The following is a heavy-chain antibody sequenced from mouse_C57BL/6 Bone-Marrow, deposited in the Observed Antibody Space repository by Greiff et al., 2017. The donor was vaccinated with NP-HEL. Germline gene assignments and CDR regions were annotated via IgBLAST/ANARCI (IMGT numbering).Heavy chain of an antibody. J-gene: IGHJ4*01. D-gene: IGHD1-1*01. CDR3: ARSYYGSILYAMDY. Sequence: VQVVESGAELVKPGASVKISCKASGYAFSSYWMNWVKQRPGKGLEWIGQIYPGDGDTNYNGKFKGKATLTADKSSSTAYMQLSSLTSEDSAVYFCARSYYGSILYAMDYWGQGTSVTVSS. CDR2: IYPGDGDT. V-gene: IGHV1-80*01. CDR1: GYAFSSYW.